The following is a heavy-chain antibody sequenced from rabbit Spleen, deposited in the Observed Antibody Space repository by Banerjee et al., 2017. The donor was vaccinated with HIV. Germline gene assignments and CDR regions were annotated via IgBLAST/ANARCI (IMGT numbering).Heavy chain of an antibody. J-gene: IGHJ4*01. CDR3: ARDLTGVIGWNFGW. CDR1: GFSFSSRYY. CDR2: IGSGATGNT. Sequence: QSLEESGGGLVQPAGSLTLTCTASGFSFSSRYYMCWVRQAPGKGLEWIGCIGSGATGNTYYASWAKGRFTISKAASTTLTLQMTSLTAADTATYFCARDLTGVIGWNFGWWGQGTLVTVS. V-gene: IGHV1S40*01. D-gene: IGHD2-1*01.